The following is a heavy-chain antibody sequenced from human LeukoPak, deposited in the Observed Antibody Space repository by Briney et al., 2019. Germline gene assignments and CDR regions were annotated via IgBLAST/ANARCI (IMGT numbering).Heavy chain of an antibody. J-gene: IGHJ4*02. CDR2: INADTGKP. CDR3: ARDLAGSGWYVT. D-gene: IGHD6-19*01. CDR1: GYTFNTHS. Sequence: ASVKVSCKASGYTFNTHSITWVRQAPGQGLEWLGWINADTGKPTYAQDFTGRFVFSLDTSVSTAYLQISSLKAEDTAVYYCARDLAGSGWYVTWGQGTLVTVSS. V-gene: IGHV7-4-1*02.